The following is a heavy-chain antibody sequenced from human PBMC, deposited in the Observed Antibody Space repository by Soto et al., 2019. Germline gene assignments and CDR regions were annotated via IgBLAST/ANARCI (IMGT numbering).Heavy chain of an antibody. CDR2: ISGSGGST. CDR1: GCTFSSYA. J-gene: IGHJ4*02. Sequence: GGSRRLSCAASGCTFSSYAMSWVRQAPGKGLEWVSAISGSGGSTYYADSVKGRFTISRDNSKNTLYLQMNSLRAEDTAVYYCAKDNRLRYDHDSSGLYWGQGTLVTVSS. D-gene: IGHD3-22*01. CDR3: AKDNRLRYDHDSSGLY. V-gene: IGHV3-23*01.